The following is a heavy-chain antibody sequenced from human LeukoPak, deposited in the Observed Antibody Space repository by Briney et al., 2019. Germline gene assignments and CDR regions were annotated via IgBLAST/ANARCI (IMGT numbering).Heavy chain of an antibody. CDR3: ARNKCSSTSCYPDY. J-gene: IGHJ4*02. CDR2: IYTSGST. D-gene: IGHD2-2*01. V-gene: IGHV4-4*07. Sequence: SETLSLTCTVSGGSISSYYWSWIRQPAGKGLEWIGRIYTSGSTNYNPSLKSRVTMSVDTSKNQFSMKLSSVTAADTAVYYCARNKCSSTSCYPDYWGQGTLVTVSS. CDR1: GGSISSYY.